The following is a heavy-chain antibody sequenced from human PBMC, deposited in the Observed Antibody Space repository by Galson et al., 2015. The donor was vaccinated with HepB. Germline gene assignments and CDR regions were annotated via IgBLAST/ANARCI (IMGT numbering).Heavy chain of an antibody. D-gene: IGHD2-15*01. Sequence: ETLSLTCAVYGGSFSGYYWSWIRQPPGKGLEWIGEINHSGSTNYNPSLKSRVTISVDTSKNQFSLKLSSVTAADTAVYYCARGRKRVPYIVVVVAAKSGYFDYWGQGTLVTVSS. J-gene: IGHJ4*02. CDR2: INHSGST. CDR1: GGSFSGYY. CDR3: ARGRKRVPYIVVVVAAKSGYFDY. V-gene: IGHV4-34*01.